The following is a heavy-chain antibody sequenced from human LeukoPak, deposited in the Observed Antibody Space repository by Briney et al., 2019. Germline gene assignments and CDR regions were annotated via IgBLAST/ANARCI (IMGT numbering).Heavy chain of an antibody. D-gene: IGHD2-2*01. V-gene: IGHV1-2*06. CDR3: ARADCSSTSCLNAFDI. CDR2: INPNSGGT. J-gene: IGHJ3*02. Sequence: ASVKVSCKASGYTFTGYYMHWVRQAPGQGLEWVGRINPNSGGTNYAQKFQGRVTMTRDTSISTAYMELSRLRSDDTAVYYCARADCSSTSCLNAFDIWGQGTMVTVSS. CDR1: GYTFTGYY.